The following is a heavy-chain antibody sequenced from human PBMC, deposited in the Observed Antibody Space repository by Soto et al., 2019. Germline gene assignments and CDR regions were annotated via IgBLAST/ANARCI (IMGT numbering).Heavy chain of an antibody. CDR2: IYWDDDK. J-gene: IGHJ4*02. CDR3: AHTHYDILTGPIFPFY. D-gene: IGHD3-9*01. Sequence: QITLKESGPTLVKPTQTLTLTCTFSGFSLSTSGVGVGWIRQPPGKALEWLALIYWDDDKRYSPSLKSRLTITKDTSKTQVVLTMTNMDPLDTATYYCAHTHYDILTGPIFPFYWGQGTLVTVSS. V-gene: IGHV2-5*02. CDR1: GFSLSTSGVG.